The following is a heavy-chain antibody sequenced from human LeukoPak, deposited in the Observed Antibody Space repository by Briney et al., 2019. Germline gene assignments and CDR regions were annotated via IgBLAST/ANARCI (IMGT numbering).Heavy chain of an antibody. CDR1: GGTFSSYA. Sequence: SVKVSCKASGGTFSSYAISWVRQAPGQGLEWMGGIIPIFGTANYAQKFQGRVTITADESTSTAYMELSSLRSEDTAVYYCARDGGLGDIVVVPAATEGYYGMDVWGKGTTVTVSS. J-gene: IGHJ6*04. CDR3: ARDGGLGDIVVVPAATEGYYGMDV. D-gene: IGHD2-2*01. V-gene: IGHV1-69*13. CDR2: IIPIFGTA.